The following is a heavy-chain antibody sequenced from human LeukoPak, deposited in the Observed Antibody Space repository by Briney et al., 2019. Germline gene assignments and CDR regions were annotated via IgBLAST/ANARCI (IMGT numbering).Heavy chain of an antibody. Sequence: SETLSLTCTVSGGSISGLYWSWIRQPPGKGLEWIGYIYYTGSTNSNPSLKSRVSISVDTSNNQFSLKLSSVTAADTAVYYCATGGGRGYSYGYYYRGQGTLVTVSS. CDR3: ATGGGRGYSYGYYY. CDR2: IYYTGST. CDR1: GGSISGLY. D-gene: IGHD5-18*01. J-gene: IGHJ4*02. V-gene: IGHV4-59*08.